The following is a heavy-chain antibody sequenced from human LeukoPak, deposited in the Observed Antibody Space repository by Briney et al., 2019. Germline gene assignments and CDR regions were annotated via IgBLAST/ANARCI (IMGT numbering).Heavy chain of an antibody. J-gene: IGHJ4*02. D-gene: IGHD3-22*01. CDR3: AKDTFYDSSGYYYGYYFDY. Sequence: GGSLRLSCAASGFTFSSYGMHWVRQAPGKGLEWVAVISYDGSNKYYADSVKGRFTISRDNSKNTLYLQMNSLRAEDTAVYYCAKDTFYDSSGYYYGYYFDYWGRGTLVTVSS. CDR1: GFTFSSYG. CDR2: ISYDGSNK. V-gene: IGHV3-30*18.